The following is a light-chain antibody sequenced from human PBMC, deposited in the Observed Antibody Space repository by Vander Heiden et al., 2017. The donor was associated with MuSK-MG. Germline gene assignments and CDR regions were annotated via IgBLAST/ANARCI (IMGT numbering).Light chain of an antibody. V-gene: IGKV1-39*01. CDR3: QQSDNVPWT. J-gene: IGKJ1*01. CDR1: QSVSSF. Sequence: IQMTQSPSSLSASVGDRVTITCRASQSVSSFLNWYQQKPGKAPNLLIYAASTLQSGVPSRFSGSGSGTDFHLTINSLQPEDFAIYYCQQSDNVPWTFGQGTKVVIK. CDR2: AAS.